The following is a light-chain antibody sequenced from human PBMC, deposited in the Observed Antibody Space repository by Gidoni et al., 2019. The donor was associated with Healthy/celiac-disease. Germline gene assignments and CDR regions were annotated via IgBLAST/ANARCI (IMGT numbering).Light chain of an antibody. CDR1: SSDVGGYNY. CDR3: SSYTSSSTL. V-gene: IGLV2-14*01. J-gene: IGLJ3*02. Sequence: QSALTQPASVSGSPGQSITISCTGTSSDVGGYNYVSWYQQHPGKAPKLMIYDVSNRPSGVSNRCSGSKSGNTASLTISGLEAEDEAYYYCSSYTSSSTLFGGGTKLTVL. CDR2: DVS.